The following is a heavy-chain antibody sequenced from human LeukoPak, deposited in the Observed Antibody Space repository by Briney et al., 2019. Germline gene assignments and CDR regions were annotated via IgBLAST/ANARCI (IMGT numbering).Heavy chain of an antibody. CDR1: GFTFSSYA. D-gene: IGHD5-12*01. J-gene: IGHJ4*02. Sequence: GGSLRPPCAASGFTFSSYAMSWVRQAPGKGLEWVSAISGSGGSTYYADSVKGRFTISRDNSKNTLYLQMNSLRAEDTAVYYCAKDRGIGYLFDYWGQGTLVTVSS. V-gene: IGHV3-23*01. CDR2: ISGSGGST. CDR3: AKDRGIGYLFDY.